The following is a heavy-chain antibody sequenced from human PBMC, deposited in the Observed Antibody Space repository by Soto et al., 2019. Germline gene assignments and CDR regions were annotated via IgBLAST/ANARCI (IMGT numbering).Heavy chain of an antibody. D-gene: IGHD3-22*01. J-gene: IGHJ6*02. V-gene: IGHV6-1*01. CDR1: GDSVSSNSAA. CDR2: TYYRSKWYN. CDR3: ARVPYYYDSSGYTAAYLDYGMDV. Sequence: SQTLSLTCAISGDSVSSNSAAWNWIRQSPSRGLEWLGRTYYRSKWYNDYAVSVKSRITINPDTSKNQFSLQLNSVTPEDTAVYYCARVPYYYDSSGYTAAYLDYGMDVWGQGTTVTVSS.